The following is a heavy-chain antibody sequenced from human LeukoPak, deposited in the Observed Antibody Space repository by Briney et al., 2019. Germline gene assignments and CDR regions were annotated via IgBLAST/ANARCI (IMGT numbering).Heavy chain of an antibody. Sequence: GESLKISCKGSGYSFTSYWIGWVRQMPGKGLECMGIIYPGDSDTRYNPSFQGQVTISADKSISTAYLQWSSLKASDTAMYYCARSITMVRGVPYNWFDPWGQGTLVTVSS. D-gene: IGHD3-10*01. V-gene: IGHV5-51*01. CDR2: IYPGDSDT. CDR3: ARSITMVRGVPYNWFDP. CDR1: GYSFTSYW. J-gene: IGHJ5*02.